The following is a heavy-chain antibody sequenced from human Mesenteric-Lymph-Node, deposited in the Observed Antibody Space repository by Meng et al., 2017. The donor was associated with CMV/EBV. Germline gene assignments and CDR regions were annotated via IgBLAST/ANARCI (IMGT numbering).Heavy chain of an antibody. J-gene: IGHJ6*02. CDR3: ARDPGDLGYCSPTSCPWYYYYGLDV. D-gene: IGHD2-2*01. V-gene: IGHV1-2*02. CDR2: INPNSGGT. Sequence: ASVKVSCKASGYTFTGYYMHWVRQAPGQGLEWMGWINPNSGGTNYAQKFQGRVTMTRDTSISTAYMELSRLRSDDTAVYYCARDPGDLGYCSPTSCPWYYYYGLDVWGQGTTVTVSS. CDR1: GYTFTGYY.